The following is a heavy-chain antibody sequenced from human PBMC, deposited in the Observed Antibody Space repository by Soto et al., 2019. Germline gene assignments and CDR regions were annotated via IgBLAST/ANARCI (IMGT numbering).Heavy chain of an antibody. CDR1: GYTFTSYG. J-gene: IGHJ5*02. V-gene: IGHV1-18*01. D-gene: IGHD3-22*01. Sequence: ASVKVSCKASGYTFTSYGISWVRQAPGQGLEWMGWISAYNGNTNYAQKLQGRVTMTTDTSTSTAYMELRSLRSDDTAVYYCARGALYDSSGYYLNWFEPWGQGTLVTVSS. CDR3: ARGALYDSSGYYLNWFEP. CDR2: ISAYNGNT.